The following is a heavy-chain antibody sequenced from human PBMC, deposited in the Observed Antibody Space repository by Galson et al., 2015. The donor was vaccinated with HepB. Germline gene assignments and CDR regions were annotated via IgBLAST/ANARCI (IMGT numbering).Heavy chain of an antibody. V-gene: IGHV4-39*01. CDR3: ATGLEGNCGGDCYSNWFDP. Sequence: SETLSLTCTVSGVSVDTDSYYWGWIRQSPGKGLEWIGTIFYSGSTYYNPSLKSRVTIALDTSRNQVSLRINSVTAADTGLYYCATGLEGNCGGDCYSNWFDPWGPGTRVSVSS. CDR1: GVSVDTDSYY. CDR2: IFYSGST. J-gene: IGHJ5*02. D-gene: IGHD2-21*02.